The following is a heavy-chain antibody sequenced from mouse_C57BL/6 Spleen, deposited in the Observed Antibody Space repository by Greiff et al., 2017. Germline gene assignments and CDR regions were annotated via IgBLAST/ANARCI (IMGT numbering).Heavy chain of an antibody. V-gene: IGHV1-81*01. Sequence: VKVVESGAELARPGASVKLSCKASGYTFTSYGISWVKQRTGQGLEWIGEIYPRSGNTYYNEKFKGKATLTADKSSSTAYMELRSLTSEDSAVYFCARWGTTVVAKGAFDYWGQGTTLTVSS. D-gene: IGHD1-1*01. CDR1: GYTFTSYG. CDR2: IYPRSGNT. J-gene: IGHJ2*01. CDR3: ARWGTTVVAKGAFDY.